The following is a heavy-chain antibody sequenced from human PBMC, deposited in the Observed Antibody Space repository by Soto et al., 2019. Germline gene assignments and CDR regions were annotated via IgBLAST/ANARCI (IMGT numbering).Heavy chain of an antibody. CDR3: ARWGIAAGDY. D-gene: IGHD6-13*01. V-gene: IGHV3-33*01. J-gene: IGHJ4*02. Sequence: QVQLVESGGGVVQPGRSLRLSCEASGFTFSTYGMHWVRQAPGKGLEWVAVIWYDGSNKYYADSVKGRFTISRDNSKNTLYLQMNSLRAEDTAVYYCARWGIAAGDYWGQGTLVTVSS. CDR2: IWYDGSNK. CDR1: GFTFSTYG.